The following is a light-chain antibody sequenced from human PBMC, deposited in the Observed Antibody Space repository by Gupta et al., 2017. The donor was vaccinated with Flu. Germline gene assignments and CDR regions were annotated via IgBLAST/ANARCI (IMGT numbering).Light chain of an antibody. CDR3: QVWDSISDHVV. V-gene: IGLV3-21*03. Sequence: SYVLTQPPSVSVAPGKTARITCGGNNIGSKTVHWYQQRPGQAPGLVVYDDSARPSGIPERFSGSNSGNTATLTISRVEAGDEADYYCQVWDSISDHVVFGGGTNLTVL. CDR2: DDS. J-gene: IGLJ2*01. CDR1: NIGSKT.